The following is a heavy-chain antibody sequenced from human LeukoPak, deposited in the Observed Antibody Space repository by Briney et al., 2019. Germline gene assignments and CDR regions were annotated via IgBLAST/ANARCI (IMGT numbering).Heavy chain of an antibody. CDR3: ARGREYQLLEGDY. Sequence: GSLRLSCAASGFTFSSYGMHWVRQAPGKGLEWVAVIWYDGSNKYYADSVKGRFAISRDNSKNTLYLQMNSLRAEDTAVYYCARGREYQLLEGDYWGQGTLVTVSS. D-gene: IGHD2-2*01. CDR1: GFTFSSYG. V-gene: IGHV3-33*01. J-gene: IGHJ4*02. CDR2: IWYDGSNK.